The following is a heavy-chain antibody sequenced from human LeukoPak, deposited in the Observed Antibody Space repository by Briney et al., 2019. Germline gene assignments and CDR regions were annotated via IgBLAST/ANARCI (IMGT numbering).Heavy chain of an antibody. D-gene: IGHD4-23*01. Sequence: GGSLRLSCAASGFTFSSYAMHWVRQAPGKGLEWVAVISYDGSNKYYADSVKGRFTISRDNSKNTLYLQMNSLRAEDTAVYYCAREDLADYGGEYFDYWGQGTLVTVSS. V-gene: IGHV3-30*04. CDR1: GFTFSSYA. CDR2: ISYDGSNK. CDR3: AREDLADYGGEYFDY. J-gene: IGHJ4*02.